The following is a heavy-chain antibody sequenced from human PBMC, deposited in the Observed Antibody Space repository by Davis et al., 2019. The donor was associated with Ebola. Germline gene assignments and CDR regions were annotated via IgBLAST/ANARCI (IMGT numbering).Heavy chain of an antibody. J-gene: IGHJ4*02. V-gene: IGHV3-11*04. Sequence: GESLKISCAASGFTFSDYYMSWIRQAPGKGLEWVSYISSSGSTIYYADSVKGRFTISRDNAKNSLYLQMNSLRAEDTAVYYCARESGSYNLGYFDYWGQGTLVTVSS. CDR3: ARESGSYNLGYFDY. D-gene: IGHD1-26*01. CDR2: ISSSGSTI. CDR1: GFTFSDYY.